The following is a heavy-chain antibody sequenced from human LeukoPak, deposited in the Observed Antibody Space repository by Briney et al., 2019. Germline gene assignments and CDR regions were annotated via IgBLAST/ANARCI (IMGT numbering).Heavy chain of an antibody. D-gene: IGHD3-10*01. CDR2: IIPIFGTA. V-gene: IGHV1-69*05. Sequence: SVKVSCKASGYTFTSYDINWVRQATGQGLEWMGGIIPIFGTANYAQKFQGRVTMTRGTSTSTVYVELSSLRSEDTAVYYRARGPSITMVRGGQWYYYMDVWGKGTTVTISS. CDR3: ARGPSITMVRGGQWYYYMDV. CDR1: GYTFTSYD. J-gene: IGHJ6*03.